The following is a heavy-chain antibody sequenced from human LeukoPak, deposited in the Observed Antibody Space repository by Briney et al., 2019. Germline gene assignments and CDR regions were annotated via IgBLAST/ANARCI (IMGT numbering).Heavy chain of an antibody. J-gene: IGHJ5*02. CDR1: GYTFTSYY. V-gene: IGHV1-46*03. Sequence: ASVKVSCKASGYTFTSYYMHWVRQAPGQGLEWMGIINPSGGSTSYAQKFQGRVTMTGDTSTSTVYMELSSLRSEDTAVYYCAREDIVVVPALGGFDPWGQGTLVTVSS. D-gene: IGHD2-2*01. CDR3: AREDIVVVPALGGFDP. CDR2: INPSGGST.